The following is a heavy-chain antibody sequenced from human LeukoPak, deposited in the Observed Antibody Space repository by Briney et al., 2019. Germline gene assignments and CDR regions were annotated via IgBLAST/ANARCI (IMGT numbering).Heavy chain of an antibody. CDR1: GFTFDDYA. CDR3: AKATVTTPWYFDL. Sequence: PGGSLRLFCAASGFTFDDYAMHWVRQAPGKGLEWVSGISWNSGSIGYADSVKGRFTISRDNAKNSLYLQMNSLRAEDTALYYCAKATVTTPWYFDLWGRGTLVTVSS. J-gene: IGHJ2*01. V-gene: IGHV3-9*01. D-gene: IGHD4-17*01. CDR2: ISWNSGSI.